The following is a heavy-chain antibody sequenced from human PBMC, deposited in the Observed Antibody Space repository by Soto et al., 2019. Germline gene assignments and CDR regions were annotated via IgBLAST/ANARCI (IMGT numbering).Heavy chain of an antibody. J-gene: IGHJ5*01. CDR1: GGTFSSYA. Sequence: ASVKVSCKASGGTFSSYAISWVRQAPGQGLEWMGGIIPIFGTANYAQKFQGRVTITADESTSTAYMELSSLRSEDTAVYYCARGRSAGYDSIGSWGQGTLVTVSS. D-gene: IGHD3-22*01. CDR3: ARGRSAGYDSIGS. CDR2: IIPIFGTA. V-gene: IGHV1-69*13.